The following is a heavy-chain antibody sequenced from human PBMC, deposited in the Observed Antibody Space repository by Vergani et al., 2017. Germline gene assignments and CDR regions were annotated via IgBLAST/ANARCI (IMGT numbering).Heavy chain of an antibody. CDR1: GYTFTGYY. CDR2: INPNSGGT. V-gene: IGHV1-2*04. Sequence: QVQLVQSGAEVKKPGASVKVSCKASGYTFTGYYMHWVRQAPGQGLEWMGWINPNSGGTNFAQKFQGWVTMTRDTSISTAYMELSRLRSDDTAVYYCARDPRGNPKNYGDNXFDPWGQGTLVTVSS. CDR3: ARDPRGNPKNYGDNXFDP. D-gene: IGHD4-17*01. J-gene: IGHJ5*02.